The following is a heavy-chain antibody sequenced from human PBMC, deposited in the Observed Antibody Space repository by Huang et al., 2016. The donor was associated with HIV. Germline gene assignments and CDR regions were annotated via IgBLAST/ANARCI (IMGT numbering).Heavy chain of an antibody. Sequence: QVQLQQWGAGLLKPSETLSLTCAVYGGSVSGHYWSWIRQPPGKGLEWIAEINDNGYTNYNPSLKSRVTISVHTSRNQFSLKLNSVNAADAAVYYCARASWYEPRSWYFGLWGRGTLVTVSS. CDR2: INDNGYT. CDR1: GGSVSGHY. D-gene: IGHD6-13*01. J-gene: IGHJ2*01. CDR3: ARASWYEPRSWYFGL. V-gene: IGHV4-34*01.